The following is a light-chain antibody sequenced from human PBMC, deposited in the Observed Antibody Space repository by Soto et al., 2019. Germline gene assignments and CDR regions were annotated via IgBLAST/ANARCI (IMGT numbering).Light chain of an antibody. CDR2: DVS. V-gene: IGLV2-11*01. Sequence: QSALTQPRSVSGSPGQSVTISCTGTSSDVGGYNYVSWYQQHPGKAPKLMIYDVSKRPSGVPDRFSGSKSGNTASLTVPGLQAEDEADYYCSSYAGSNNFVFGTGTKVAVL. J-gene: IGLJ1*01. CDR1: SSDVGGYNY. CDR3: SSYAGSNNFV.